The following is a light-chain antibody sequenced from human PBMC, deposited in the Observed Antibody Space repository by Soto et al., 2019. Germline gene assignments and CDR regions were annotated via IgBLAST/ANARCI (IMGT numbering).Light chain of an antibody. CDR1: SSDVGAYNY. V-gene: IGLV2-8*01. Sequence: QSVLTQPPSASGSPGQSVTISCSGTSSDVGAYNYVSWYQQHPGKAPRLLIYEVSQRPSGVPDRFSGSKSANTASLTVSGLQPEDEAHYYCSSYAGTKNLLYVFGNGTKV. CDR2: EVS. J-gene: IGLJ1*01. CDR3: SSYAGTKNLLYV.